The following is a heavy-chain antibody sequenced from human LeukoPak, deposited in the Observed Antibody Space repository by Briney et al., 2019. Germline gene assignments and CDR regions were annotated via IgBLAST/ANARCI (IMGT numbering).Heavy chain of an antibody. D-gene: IGHD4-17*01. Sequence: SVKVSCKASGGTFSSYAISWVQQAPGQGLEWMGGIIPIFGTANYAQKFQGRVTITADESTSTAYMELSSLRSEDTAVYYCAIYDYGDYVYGYFQHWGQGTLVTVSS. CDR3: AIYDYGDYVYGYFQH. CDR1: GGTFSSYA. V-gene: IGHV1-69*13. J-gene: IGHJ1*01. CDR2: IIPIFGTA.